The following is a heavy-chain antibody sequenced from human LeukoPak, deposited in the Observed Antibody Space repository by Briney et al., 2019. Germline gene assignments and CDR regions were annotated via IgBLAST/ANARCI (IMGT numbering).Heavy chain of an antibody. Sequence: GGSLRLSCAASGFTFSSYSMNWVRQAPGKGLEWVSSISSSSSYIYYADSVKGRFTISRDNAKNSLYPQMNSLRAEDTAVYYCARDGPYCSSTSCHRPPDYWGQGTLVTVSS. J-gene: IGHJ4*02. D-gene: IGHD2-2*01. CDR1: GFTFSSYS. CDR2: ISSSSSYI. V-gene: IGHV3-21*01. CDR3: ARDGPYCSSTSCHRPPDY.